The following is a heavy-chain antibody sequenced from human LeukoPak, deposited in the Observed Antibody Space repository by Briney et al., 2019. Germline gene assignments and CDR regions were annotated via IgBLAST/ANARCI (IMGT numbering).Heavy chain of an antibody. D-gene: IGHD6-19*01. J-gene: IGHJ4*02. Sequence: SETLSLTCAVSGGSISSSNWWSWVRQPPGKGLEWIGEIYHSGSTNYNPSLKSRVTISVDKSKNQFSLELSSVTAADTAVYYCARGHIAVAGTFFDYWGQGTLVTVSS. CDR1: GGSISSSNW. CDR2: IYHSGST. CDR3: ARGHIAVAGTFFDY. V-gene: IGHV4-4*02.